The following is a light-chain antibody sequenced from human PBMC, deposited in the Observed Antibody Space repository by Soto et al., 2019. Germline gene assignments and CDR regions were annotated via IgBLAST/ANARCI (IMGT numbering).Light chain of an antibody. CDR3: QQYDNLPSLN. CDR1: QDISNY. V-gene: IGKV1-33*01. Sequence: DIQMTQSPSSLSASVGDRVTITCQASQDISNYLNWYQQKPGKAPKLLIYDASNLETGVPSRFSGSGSGTDFTFTISSLQPEDIATYYCQQYDNLPSLNFGGGTRWIA. CDR2: DAS. J-gene: IGKJ4*01.